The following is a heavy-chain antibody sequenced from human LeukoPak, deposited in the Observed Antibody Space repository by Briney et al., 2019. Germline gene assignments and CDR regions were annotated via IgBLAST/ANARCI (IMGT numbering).Heavy chain of an antibody. J-gene: IGHJ3*02. CDR2: TRSKANSYAT. D-gene: IGHD1-26*01. V-gene: IGHV3-73*01. Sequence: GGSLRLSCAASGFTFSGSAMHWVRQASGKGLEWVGRTRSKANSYATAYAASVKGRFTISRNDSKNTAYLQMYSLKTEDTAVYYCARNIVGAPTGAFDIWGQGTMVTVSS. CDR3: ARNIVGAPTGAFDI. CDR1: GFTFSGSA.